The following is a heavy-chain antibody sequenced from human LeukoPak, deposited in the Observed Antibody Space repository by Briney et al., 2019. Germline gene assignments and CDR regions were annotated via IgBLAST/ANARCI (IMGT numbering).Heavy chain of an antibody. CDR2: ISHNRST. V-gene: IGHV4-38-2*01. J-gene: IGHJ2*01. Sequence: PSETLSLTCAVFGYSISNNYHWGWIRQPPGKGLEWIGSISHNRSTYYSPSLSGRITISIDRSKNQFSLKVTSVTAADTAVYYCGRIRSNWYLDLWGRGTLVTVSS. D-gene: IGHD3-3*02. CDR3: GRIRSNWYLDL. CDR1: GYSISNNYH.